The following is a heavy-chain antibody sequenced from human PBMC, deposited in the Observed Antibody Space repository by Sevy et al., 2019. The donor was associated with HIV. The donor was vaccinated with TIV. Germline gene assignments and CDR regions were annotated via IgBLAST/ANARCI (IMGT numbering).Heavy chain of an antibody. V-gene: IGHV1-2*02. J-gene: IGHJ4*02. CDR2: INPNSGGT. D-gene: IGHD3-22*01. Sequence: ASVKVSCKTSGYTFTGYYIHWVRQAPGQGLEWIGWINPNSGGTYFAKKFQDSVTMTTDTSVKTAYMEPRSLRFDDTAVYYCARMGDYYDSSGYYPLKFWGQGTLVTVSS. CDR3: ARMGDYYDSSGYYPLKF. CDR1: GYTFTGYY.